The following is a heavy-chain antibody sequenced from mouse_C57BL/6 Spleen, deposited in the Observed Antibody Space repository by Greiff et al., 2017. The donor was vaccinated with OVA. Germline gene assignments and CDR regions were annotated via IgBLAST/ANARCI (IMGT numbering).Heavy chain of an antibody. J-gene: IGHJ4*01. V-gene: IGHV1-42*01. CDR3: ARSCYYPYYAMDD. CDR1: GSTFTGYY. CDR2: INPGTGDT. Sequence: VQLQQSGAELVRPGASVKISCRASGSTFTGYYMTWVKQKPQKGLDWIGVINPGTGDTTYNQKFKAKATLTVDKSSSTAYMQLSSLTSEDSAVYYCARSCYYPYYAMDDWGQGTSVTVSS. D-gene: IGHD2-3*01.